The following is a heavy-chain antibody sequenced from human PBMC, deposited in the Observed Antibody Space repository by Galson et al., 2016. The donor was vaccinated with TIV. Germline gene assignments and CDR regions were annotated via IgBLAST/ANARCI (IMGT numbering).Heavy chain of an antibody. J-gene: IGHJ5*02. V-gene: IGHV4-38-2*01. D-gene: IGHD2-15*01. CDR1: GYSISSGYY. CDR3: VRIGMLRGSCSCYACPGIFDT. CDR2: ICHTETT. Sequence: LSLTCAVSGYSISSGYYWGWVRQPPGKGLEWLGNICHTETTYYNPSLGSRVSISVDTSKNPFSLRLSSVTAADTAVYYCVRIGMLRGSCSCYACPGIFDTWGQGILVTVSS.